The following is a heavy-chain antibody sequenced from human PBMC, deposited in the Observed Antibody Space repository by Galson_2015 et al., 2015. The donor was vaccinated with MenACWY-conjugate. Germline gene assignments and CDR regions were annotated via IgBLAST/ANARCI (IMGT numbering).Heavy chain of an antibody. D-gene: IGHD3-10*01. CDR3: AKGPGSTEAPCVWFEA. V-gene: IGHV3-30*18. CDR1: GFTFNNFA. CDR2: ASDSGSNK. J-gene: IGHJ5*02. Sequence: SLRLSCAASGFTFNNFAMHWLRQAPGKGLEWVSAASDSGSNKYYADSVKGRFTISRDNSKNTLYLQMNSLKAEDTAVYYCAKGPGSTEAPCVWFEACGPGTMVTVSS.